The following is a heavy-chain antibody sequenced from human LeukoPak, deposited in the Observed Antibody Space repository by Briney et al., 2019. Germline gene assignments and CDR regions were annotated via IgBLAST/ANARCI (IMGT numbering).Heavy chain of an antibody. CDR1: GFTFSNYW. V-gene: IGHV3-74*01. CDR3: AKGGATVIDY. D-gene: IGHD4-17*01. J-gene: IGHJ4*02. CDR2: INSDGSST. Sequence: SGTSLRLSCAASGFTFSNYWMHWVRQAPGKGLVWVSRINSDGSSTTSADSVKGRFTISRDNAKNTLYLQMNSLRAEDTAVYYCAKGGATVIDYWGQGTLVTVSS.